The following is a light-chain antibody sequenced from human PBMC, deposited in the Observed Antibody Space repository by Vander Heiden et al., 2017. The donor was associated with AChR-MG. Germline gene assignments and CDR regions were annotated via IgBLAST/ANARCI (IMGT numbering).Light chain of an antibody. CDR1: SSDVGAYNY. CDR2: GVT. J-gene: IGLJ2*01. V-gene: IGLV2-8*01. CDR3: TSYAGSNIVL. Sequence: QPALTQPPSASGSPGPSVTISCTGTSSDVGAYNYVSWYQQYPGKAPQLLVYGVTKRPSGVPDRFSGSKSGNTASLTVSGLQAEDEADYYCTSYAGSNIVLFGGGTKLTVL.